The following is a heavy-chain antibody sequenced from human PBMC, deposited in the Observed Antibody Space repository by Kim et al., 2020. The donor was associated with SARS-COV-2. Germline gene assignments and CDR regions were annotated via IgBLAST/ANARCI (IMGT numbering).Heavy chain of an antibody. CDR3: ARDYEYYDILTGYYGDVCAFDY. V-gene: IGHV6-1*01. J-gene: IGHJ4*02. CDR2: TYYRSKWYN. CDR1: GDSVSSNSAA. Sequence: SQTLSLTCAISGDSVSSNSAAWNWIRQSPSRGLEWLGRTYYRSKWYNDYAVSVKSRITINPDTSKNQFSLQLNSVTPEDTAVYYCARDYEYYDILTGYYGDVCAFDYWGQGTLVTVSS. D-gene: IGHD3-9*01.